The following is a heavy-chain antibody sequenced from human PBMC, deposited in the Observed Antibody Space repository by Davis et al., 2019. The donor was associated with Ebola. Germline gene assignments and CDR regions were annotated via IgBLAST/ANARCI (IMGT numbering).Heavy chain of an antibody. D-gene: IGHD3-3*01. CDR2: IKSKTDGGTT. Sequence: GESLKISCAASGFTFSNAWMSWVRQAPGKGLEWVGRIKSKTDGGTTDYAAPVKGRFTISRDDSKNTLYLQMNSLKTEDTAVYYCTTDPFASYYDFWKAAWFDPWGQGTLVTVSS. CDR1: GFTFSNAW. CDR3: TTDPFASYYDFWKAAWFDP. V-gene: IGHV3-15*01. J-gene: IGHJ5*02.